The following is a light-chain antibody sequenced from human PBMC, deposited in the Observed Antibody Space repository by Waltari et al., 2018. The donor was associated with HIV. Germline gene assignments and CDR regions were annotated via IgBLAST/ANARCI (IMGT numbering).Light chain of an antibody. CDR1: QGIGVW. Sequence: IQLARSPSTPSASVGDTVTTTCRARQGIGVWLAWYQQKPGKSPKFLISKASSLESGVPSRFRGSGAATEFTLTISSLQPDDFATYFCQEYTTYLGTFGQGTKVEI. CDR3: QEYTTYLGT. V-gene: IGKV1-5*03. CDR2: KAS. J-gene: IGKJ1*01.